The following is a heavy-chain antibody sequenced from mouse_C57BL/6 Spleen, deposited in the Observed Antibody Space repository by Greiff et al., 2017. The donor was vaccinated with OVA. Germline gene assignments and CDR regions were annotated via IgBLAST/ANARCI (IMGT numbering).Heavy chain of an antibody. CDR2: IRLKSDNYAT. CDR3: SYYSNYAWFAD. D-gene: IGHD2-5*01. Sequence: EVKLMESGGGLVQPGGSMKLSCVASGFTFSNYWMNWVRQSPEKGLEWVAQIRLKSDNYATHYAESVKGRFTISRDDSKSSVYLQMNNLRAEDTGIYYCSYYSNYAWFADWGQGTLVTVSA. CDR1: GFTFSNYW. V-gene: IGHV6-3*01. J-gene: IGHJ3*01.